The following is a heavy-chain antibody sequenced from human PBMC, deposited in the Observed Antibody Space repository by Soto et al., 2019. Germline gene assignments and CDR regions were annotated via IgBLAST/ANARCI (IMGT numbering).Heavy chain of an antibody. CDR3: ASIGGYSDGKPFYY. Sequence: QVQLVQSGAEVKKPGSSVKVSCKASGGTFSSYTISWVRQAPGQGLEWMGRIIPILGIANYAQKFQGRVTITADKSTSTAYMELSSLRSEDTAVYYCASIGGYSDGKPFYYWGQGTLVTVSS. CDR2: IIPILGIA. J-gene: IGHJ4*02. V-gene: IGHV1-69*02. CDR1: GGTFSSYT. D-gene: IGHD5-18*01.